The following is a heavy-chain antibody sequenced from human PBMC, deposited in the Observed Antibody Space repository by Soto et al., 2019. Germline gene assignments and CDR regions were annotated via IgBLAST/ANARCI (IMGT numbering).Heavy chain of an antibody. CDR2: IYYSGST. D-gene: IGHD4-17*01. J-gene: IGHJ6*03. CDR3: ARVLLPTVTTSYYYMDV. CDR1: GGSMSSYY. Sequence: TSETLSLTCTVSGGSMSSYYCSWIRQPPGKGLEWIGYIYYSGSTYYNPSLKSRVTISVDTSKNQFSLKLSSVTAADTAVYYCARVLLPTVTTSYYYMDVWGKGTTVTAP. V-gene: IGHV4-59*12.